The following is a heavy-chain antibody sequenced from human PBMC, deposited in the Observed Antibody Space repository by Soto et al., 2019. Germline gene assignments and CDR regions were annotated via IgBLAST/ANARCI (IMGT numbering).Heavy chain of an antibody. CDR2: IFYTGST. J-gene: IGHJ4*02. V-gene: IGHV4-31*03. Sequence: QVQLQESGPGLVKPSQTLSLTCTVSGGSISSGGYSWSWIRQHPGKGLEWIGYIFYTGSTYYSPSLKSRVTISIDTSKNQFSLRLSSVTAVDTAVYYCASVDGVLTGYYDFDYWGQGTLVTVS. D-gene: IGHD3-9*01. CDR3: ASVDGVLTGYYDFDY. CDR1: GGSISSGGYS.